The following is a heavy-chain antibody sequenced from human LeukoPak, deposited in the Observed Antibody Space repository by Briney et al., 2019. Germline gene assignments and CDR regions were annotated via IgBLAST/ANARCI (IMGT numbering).Heavy chain of an antibody. CDR3: ARDSGSSVQGFDY. D-gene: IGHD6-19*01. V-gene: IGHV3-66*01. J-gene: IGHJ4*02. CDR2: IYSGGST. Sequence: GGSLRLSCAASGFTVSSNYMSWVRQAPGKGLEWVSVIYSGGSTYYADSVKGRFTISRDNSKDTLYLQMNSLRAEDTAVYYCARDSGSSVQGFDYWGQGTLVTVSS. CDR1: GFTVSSNY.